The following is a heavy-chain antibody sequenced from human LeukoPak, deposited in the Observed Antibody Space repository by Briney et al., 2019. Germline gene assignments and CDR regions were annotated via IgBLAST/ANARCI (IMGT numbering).Heavy chain of an antibody. Sequence: SETLSLTCAVYGGSFSGYYWSWIRQPPGKGLEWIGEINHSGSTNYNPSLKSRVTISVDTSKNQFSLKLSSVTAADTAVYYCATLAVAARDYYYYYGMDVWGQGTTVTVSS. D-gene: IGHD6-19*01. J-gene: IGHJ6*02. CDR3: ATLAVAARDYYYYYGMDV. CDR1: GGSFSGYY. V-gene: IGHV4-34*01. CDR2: INHSGST.